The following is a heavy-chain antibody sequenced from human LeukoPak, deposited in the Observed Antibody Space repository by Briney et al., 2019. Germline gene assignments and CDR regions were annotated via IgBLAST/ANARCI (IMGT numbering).Heavy chain of an antibody. Sequence: PSQTLSLTCTVSGVSISSGGYYWSWIRQHPGKGLEWIGYIYYSGSTYYNPSLKSRVTISVDTSKNQFSLKLNSVTAADTAVYYCARDVASGLHYTFDIWGQGTMVTVSS. CDR2: IYYSGST. D-gene: IGHD4-11*01. V-gene: IGHV4-31*03. CDR3: ARDVASGLHYTFDI. J-gene: IGHJ3*02. CDR1: GVSISSGGYY.